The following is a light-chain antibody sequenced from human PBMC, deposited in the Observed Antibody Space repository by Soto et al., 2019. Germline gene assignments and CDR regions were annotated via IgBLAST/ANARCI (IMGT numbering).Light chain of an antibody. CDR2: GAS. V-gene: IGKV3-20*01. CDR1: QSISNTF. CDR3: QQYYSSWT. J-gene: IGKJ1*01. Sequence: EIVLTQSPGTLSLSPGEGATLSCRASQSISNTFLAWYQQRPGQAPRILIYGASRRATGIPDRFSGSGSGSDFTLTISRLEPEYVALYYCQQYYSSWTFGQGTKVEMK.